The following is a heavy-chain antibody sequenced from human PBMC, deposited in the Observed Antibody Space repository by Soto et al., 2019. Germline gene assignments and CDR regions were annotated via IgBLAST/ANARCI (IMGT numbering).Heavy chain of an antibody. CDR1: GYTFTSYA. Sequence: GASVKVSCKASGYTFTSYAMHWVRQAPGQRFEWMGWINAGNGNTKYSQKFQGRVTITRDTSASTAYMELSSLRSEDTAVYYCARDRGPYYDRSDDAFDIWGQGTMVTVSS. J-gene: IGHJ3*02. CDR2: INAGNGNT. CDR3: ARDRGPYYDRSDDAFDI. D-gene: IGHD3-22*01. V-gene: IGHV1-3*01.